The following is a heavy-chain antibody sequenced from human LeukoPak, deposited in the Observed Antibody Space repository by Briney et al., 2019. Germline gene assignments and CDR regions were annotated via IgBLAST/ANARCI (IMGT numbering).Heavy chain of an antibody. J-gene: IGHJ5*02. CDR1: GGSISSGDYY. CDR3: ARPYYYDSRIDP. D-gene: IGHD3-22*01. CDR2: TYYSGST. V-gene: IGHV4-30-4*01. Sequence: PSETLSLTCTVSGGSISSGDYYWSWIRQPPGKGLEWIGYTYYSGSTYYNPSLKSRATISVNTSKNQFSLKLTSVTAADTAVYYCARPYYYDSRIDPWGQGTLVTVSS.